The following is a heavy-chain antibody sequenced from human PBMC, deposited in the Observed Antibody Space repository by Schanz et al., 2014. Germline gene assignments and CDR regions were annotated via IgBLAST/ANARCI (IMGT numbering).Heavy chain of an antibody. CDR2: ISYDGSNK. D-gene: IGHD2-21*02. Sequence: VQLLESGGGLVQPGGSLRISCAASGFTFSNYAMHWVRQAPGKGLEWVAFISYDGSNKYYADSVKGRFTISRDNSKNSLYLQMNSLRAEDTAVYYCARPSDSSWYMDVWGKGTTVTVSS. CDR3: ARPSDSSWYMDV. CDR1: GFTFSNYA. J-gene: IGHJ6*03. V-gene: IGHV3-30-3*01.